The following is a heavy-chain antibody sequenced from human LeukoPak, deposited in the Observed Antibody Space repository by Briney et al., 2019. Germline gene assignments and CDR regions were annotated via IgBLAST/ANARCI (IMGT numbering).Heavy chain of an antibody. Sequence: PGGSLRLSCAASGFGFSNFWRHWVRQAPGKGLEWVSRIKTDGSITAYADSVKGRFTISRDNAKNTLYLHMNSLKGEDTATYFCTREADPAFSASSSPDFWGQGIPVTVS. CDR1: GFGFSNFW. V-gene: IGHV3-74*01. CDR2: IKTDGSIT. CDR3: TREADPAFSASSSPDF. J-gene: IGHJ4*02. D-gene: IGHD6-6*01.